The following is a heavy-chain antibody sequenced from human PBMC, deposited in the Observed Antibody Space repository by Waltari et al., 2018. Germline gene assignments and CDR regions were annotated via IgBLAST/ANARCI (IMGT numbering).Heavy chain of an antibody. J-gene: IGHJ4*02. CDR1: GDSITTNNW. Sequence: QLQLQESGPGLVKPSGTLSLTCSVSGDSITTNNWLSWVRQPPGKGLEWIGQSHLSGRTNYNPSLESRVTISIDTANNQFSLKMTSTTAADTAVYYCARDRGRGLYLDSWGQGTPVTVSP. CDR2: SHLSGRT. CDR3: ARDRGRGLYLDS. D-gene: IGHD2-15*01. V-gene: IGHV4-4*02.